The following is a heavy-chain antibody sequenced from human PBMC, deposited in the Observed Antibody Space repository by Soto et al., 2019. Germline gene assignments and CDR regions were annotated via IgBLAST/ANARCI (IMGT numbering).Heavy chain of an antibody. Sequence: GESLKISCKGSGYIFANDWIAWVRQMPGKGLEWMGIIFPADSDTRYSPSFQGQVTISADKSIHPAYLQWSSLKPSDSAVYYCSRPVAAHPCFDFWGQGALVTVSS. J-gene: IGHJ4*02. V-gene: IGHV5-51*01. CDR1: GYIFANDW. D-gene: IGHD6-6*01. CDR2: IFPADSDT. CDR3: SRPVAAHPCFDF.